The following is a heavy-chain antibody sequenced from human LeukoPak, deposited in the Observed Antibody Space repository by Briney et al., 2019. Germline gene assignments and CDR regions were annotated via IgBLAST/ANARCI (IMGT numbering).Heavy chain of an antibody. J-gene: IGHJ4*02. V-gene: IGHV4-61*02. D-gene: IGHD1-26*01. CDR2: IYTSGST. CDR1: GGSISGGSYY. CDR3: AREAPHHRMELPPDY. Sequence: SQTLSLTCTVPGGSISGGSYYWSWIRQPAGKGLEWIGRIYTSGSTNYNPSLKSRVTISVDTSKNQFSLKLSSVTAADTAVYYCAREAPHHRMELPPDYWGQGTLVTVSS.